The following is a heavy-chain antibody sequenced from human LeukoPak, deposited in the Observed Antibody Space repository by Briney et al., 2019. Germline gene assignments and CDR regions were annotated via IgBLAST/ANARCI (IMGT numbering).Heavy chain of an antibody. CDR1: GFTFSSYA. CDR3: ARDRSLLTYYYDSSGYYDAFDI. CDR2: ISYDGTNT. D-gene: IGHD3-22*01. Sequence: GGSLRLSCAASGFTFSSYAVHWVRQAPGGGLEWVTLISYDGTNTYYADSVKGRFTISRDNSKNTLYLQMNSLRTEDTAVYYCARDRSLLTYYYDSSGYYDAFDIWGQGTMVTVSS. V-gene: IGHV3-30-3*01. J-gene: IGHJ3*02.